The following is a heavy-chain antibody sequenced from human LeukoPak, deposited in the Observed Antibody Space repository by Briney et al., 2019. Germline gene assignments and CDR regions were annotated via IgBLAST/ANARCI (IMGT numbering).Heavy chain of an antibody. J-gene: IGHJ4*02. Sequence: QAGGSLRLSCAASGFTFSSYGMHWVRQAPGKGLERGAVISYDGSNKYYADSVKGRFTISRDNSKNTLYLQMNSLRAEDTAVYYCAKDRRAAAGHFDYWGQGTLVTVSS. V-gene: IGHV3-30*18. CDR3: AKDRRAAAGHFDY. CDR2: ISYDGSNK. D-gene: IGHD6-13*01. CDR1: GFTFSSYG.